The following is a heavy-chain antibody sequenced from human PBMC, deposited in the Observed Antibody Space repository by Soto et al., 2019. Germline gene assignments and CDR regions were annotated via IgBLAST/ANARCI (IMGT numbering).Heavy chain of an antibody. J-gene: IGHJ4*02. CDR1: GFTVSSYG. Sequence: QVQLVESGGGVVQPGRSLRLSCAASGFTVSSYGMHWVRQAPGKGLEWVAVISRDGGTKYYADSVKGRFTISKDNSRNTLFLEMNSLRGDDMAVYYCTGKVASGYWGQGTLVTVSS. CDR3: TGKVASGY. CDR2: ISRDGGTK. V-gene: IGHV3-30*03. D-gene: IGHD2-8*02.